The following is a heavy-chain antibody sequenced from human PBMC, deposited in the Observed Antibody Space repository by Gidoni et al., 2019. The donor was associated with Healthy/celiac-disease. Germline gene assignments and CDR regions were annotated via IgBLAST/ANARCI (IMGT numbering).Heavy chain of an antibody. CDR3: AKGPLAYYYDSSGYWDI. D-gene: IGHD3-22*01. CDR2: ISYDGSNK. CDR1: GCTFSSDG. Sequence: QVQLVESGGGVVQPGRSLRLTCSSSGCTFSSDGRPLVRQAPGKGLEWVAVISYDGSNKYYADSVKGRFTISRDNSKNTLYLQMNSLRAEDTAVYYCAKGPLAYYYDSSGYWDIWGQGTMVTVSS. J-gene: IGHJ3*02. V-gene: IGHV3-30*18.